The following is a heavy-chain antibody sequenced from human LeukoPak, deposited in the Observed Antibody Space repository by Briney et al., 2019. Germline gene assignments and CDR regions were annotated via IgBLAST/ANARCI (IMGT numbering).Heavy chain of an antibody. CDR1: GFTLGDYA. CDR2: IRSKAYGGTT. D-gene: IGHD2-21*02. V-gene: IGHV3-49*04. Sequence: GGSLRLSCTASGFTLGDYAMSWVRQAPGKGLEWVGFIRSKAYGGTTEYAASVKGRFTISRDDFKSIAYLQMNSLKTEDTAVYYCTTTYCGGDRYPPNYWGQGTLVTVSS. J-gene: IGHJ4*02. CDR3: TTTYCGGDRYPPNY.